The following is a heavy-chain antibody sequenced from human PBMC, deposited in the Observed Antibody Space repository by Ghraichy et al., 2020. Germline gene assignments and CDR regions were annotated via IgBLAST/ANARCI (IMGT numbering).Heavy chain of an antibody. CDR3: AKAYYGSGSPAWFDP. V-gene: IGHV3-9*01. CDR1: ALTFDHHA. D-gene: IGHD3-10*01. Sequence: GGSLRLSCAASALTFDHHAMHWVRQAPGKDLEWVSGISWNSGSIGYADSVKGRFTISRDNAKNSLYLQMNSLRAEDTALYYCAKAYYGSGSPAWFDPWGQVTLVTVSS. J-gene: IGHJ5*02. CDR2: ISWNSGSI.